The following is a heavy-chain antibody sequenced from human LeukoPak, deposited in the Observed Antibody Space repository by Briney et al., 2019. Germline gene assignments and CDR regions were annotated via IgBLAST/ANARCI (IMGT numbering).Heavy chain of an antibody. Sequence: AGGSLRLSCAASGFSFSTYGMHWVRQAPGKGLEWVAFIRDDGSNTYYADSVKGRFTISRDNSKNTLYLQMNSLRAEDTAVYYCASEYQLLHLAFDIWGQGTMVTVSS. CDR2: IRDDGSNT. CDR3: ASEYQLLHLAFDI. J-gene: IGHJ3*02. V-gene: IGHV3-30*02. CDR1: GFSFSTYG. D-gene: IGHD2-2*02.